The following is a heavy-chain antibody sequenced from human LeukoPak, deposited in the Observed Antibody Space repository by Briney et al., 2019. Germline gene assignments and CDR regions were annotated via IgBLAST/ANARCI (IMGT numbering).Heavy chain of an antibody. CDR2: TSSSSSTI. J-gene: IGHJ4*02. V-gene: IGHV3-48*01. CDR1: GFTFNSYN. Sequence: GGSLRLSCAASGFTFNSYNMNWVRQAPGKGLEWVSYTSSSSSTIYYADSVKGRFTISRDSAKTSLFLQMNSLRAEDTAVYYCARYLQQQPFDYWGQGTLVTVSS. D-gene: IGHD6-13*01. CDR3: ARYLQQQPFDY.